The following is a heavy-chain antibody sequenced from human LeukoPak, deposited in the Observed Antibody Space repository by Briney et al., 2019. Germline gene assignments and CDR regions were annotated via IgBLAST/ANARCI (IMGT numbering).Heavy chain of an antibody. J-gene: IGHJ4*02. Sequence: SETLSLTCAVSGGPISNSDSYWGWIRQPPGKGLEWIATIHYSGTTFYNPSLKSRVTISVDTSKNQFSLKLSSVTAADTAVYYCARAQYYYDSRRPFDYWGQGTLVTVSS. CDR1: GGPISNSDSY. CDR3: ARAQYYYDSRRPFDY. V-gene: IGHV4-39*07. D-gene: IGHD3-22*01. CDR2: IHYSGTT.